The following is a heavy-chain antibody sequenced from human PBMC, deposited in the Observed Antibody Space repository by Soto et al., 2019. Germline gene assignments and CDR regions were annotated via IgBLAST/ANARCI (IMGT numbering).Heavy chain of an antibody. V-gene: IGHV3-23*01. D-gene: IGHD6-6*01. CDR2: FSGSGGRT. Sequence: GGSLRLSCAASGFTFSNYDMSWVRQAPGKGLEWVSSFSGSGGRTYYADSVKGRFTISRDNSKNTLYLQMNSLRAEDTAVYYCARDFSSLGNFEYWGQGTLVTVSS. CDR3: ARDFSSLGNFEY. CDR1: GFTFSNYD. J-gene: IGHJ4*02.